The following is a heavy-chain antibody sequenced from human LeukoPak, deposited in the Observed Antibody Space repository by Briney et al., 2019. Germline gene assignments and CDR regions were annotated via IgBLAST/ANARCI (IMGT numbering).Heavy chain of an antibody. CDR2: ISGSGGST. V-gene: IGHV3-23*01. J-gene: IGHJ3*02. Sequence: QTGGSLRLSCAASGFTFSSYAMSWVRQAPGKELEWVSGISGSGGSTYYADSVKGRFTISRDNSKNTLYLQMNSLRAEDTAVYYCARHLVPTAMLTAFDIWGQGTMVTVSS. CDR1: GFTFSSYA. D-gene: IGHD2-2*01. CDR3: ARHLVPTAMLTAFDI.